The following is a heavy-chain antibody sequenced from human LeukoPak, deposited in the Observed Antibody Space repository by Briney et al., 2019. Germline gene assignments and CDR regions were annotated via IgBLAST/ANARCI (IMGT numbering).Heavy chain of an antibody. CDR2: MNPNSGNT. D-gene: IGHD6-13*01. CDR1: GYTFTSYD. CDR3: ARRGIAAAGTRWSP. V-gene: IGHV1-8*01. Sequence: ASVKVSFKASGYTFTSYDINWVRQATGQGLEWMGWMNPNSGNTGYAQKFQGRVTMTRNTSISTAYMELSSLRSEDTAVYYCARRGIAAAGTRWSPWGQGTLVTVSS. J-gene: IGHJ4*02.